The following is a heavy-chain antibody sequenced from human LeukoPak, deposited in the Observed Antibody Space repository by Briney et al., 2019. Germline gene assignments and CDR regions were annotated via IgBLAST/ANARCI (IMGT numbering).Heavy chain of an antibody. CDR1: GFTFSSYS. CDR3: AREFLPRYYYGMDV. CDR2: ISSSSSYI. Sequence: GGSLRLSCVASGFTFSSYSMSWVRQAPGKGLEWVSSISSSSSYIYYGDSVKGRFTISRDNAKNALYPQMNSLRAEDTAVYYCAREFLPRYYYGMDVWGQGTTVTVSS. D-gene: IGHD3-3*01. V-gene: IGHV3-21*01. J-gene: IGHJ6*02.